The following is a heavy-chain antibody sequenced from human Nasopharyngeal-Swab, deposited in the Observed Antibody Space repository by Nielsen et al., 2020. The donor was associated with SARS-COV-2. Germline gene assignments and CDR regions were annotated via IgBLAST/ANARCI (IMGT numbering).Heavy chain of an antibody. Sequence: WIRQPPGKGLEWIGEINHGGSTNYNPSLKSRVTMSVDTSKNQFSLKLSSVTAADTAVYYCARVVTLLSFGEMNNRDEFDPWGQGTLVTVSS. D-gene: IGHD3-10*01. V-gene: IGHV4-34*01. CDR3: ARVVTLLSFGEMNNRDEFDP. CDR2: INHGGST. J-gene: IGHJ5*02.